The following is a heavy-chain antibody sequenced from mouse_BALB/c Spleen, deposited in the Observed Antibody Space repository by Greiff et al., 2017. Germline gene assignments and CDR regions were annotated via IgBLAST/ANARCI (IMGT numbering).Heavy chain of an antibody. Sequence: EVKLVESGGDLVKPGGSLKLSCAASGFTFSSYGMSWVRQTPDKRLEWVATISSGGSYTYYPDSVKGRFTISRDNAKNTLYLQMSSLKSEDTAMYYCARDSSGYPYFDYWGQGTTLTVSS. D-gene: IGHD3-2*01. CDR2: ISSGGSYT. V-gene: IGHV5-6*01. CDR1: GFTFSSYG. CDR3: ARDSSGYPYFDY. J-gene: IGHJ2*01.